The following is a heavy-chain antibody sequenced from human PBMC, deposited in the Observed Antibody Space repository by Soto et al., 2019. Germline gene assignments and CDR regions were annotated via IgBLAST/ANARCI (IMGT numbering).Heavy chain of an antibody. CDR3: ARERGYSYGPDYYYYGMDV. J-gene: IGHJ6*02. V-gene: IGHV1-69*01. Sequence: QVQLVQSGAEVKKPGSSVKVSCKASGGTFSSYAISWVRQAPGQGLEWMGGIIPIFGTANYAQKFQGRVTNTADESTSTAYMELSSLRSEDTAVYYCARERGYSYGPDYYYYGMDVWGQGTTVTVSS. CDR2: IIPIFGTA. CDR1: GGTFSSYA. D-gene: IGHD5-18*01.